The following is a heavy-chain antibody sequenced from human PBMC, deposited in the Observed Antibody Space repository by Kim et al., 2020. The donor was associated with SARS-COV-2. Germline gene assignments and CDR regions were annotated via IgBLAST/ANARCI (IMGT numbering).Heavy chain of an antibody. CDR3: ARGLRDSSGYYSSTFDY. J-gene: IGHJ4*02. Sequence: GESLKISCKGSGYTFTNYWIGWVRQMPGKGLECMGIIYPGDSDTRYSPSFQGQVTISVDKSISTAYLQWSSLKASDTAMYYCARGLRDSSGYYSSTFDYWGRGTLVTVSS. D-gene: IGHD3-22*01. CDR1: GYTFTNYW. CDR2: IYPGDSDT. V-gene: IGHV5-51*01.